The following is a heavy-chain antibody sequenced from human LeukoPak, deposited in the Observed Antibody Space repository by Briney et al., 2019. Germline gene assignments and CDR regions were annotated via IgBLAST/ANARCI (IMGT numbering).Heavy chain of an antibody. V-gene: IGHV3-7*01. CDR1: GFTFSSYA. CDR3: ARDPGYYDSSGYFDY. D-gene: IGHD3-22*01. CDR2: IKQDGSEK. J-gene: IGHJ4*02. Sequence: GGSLRLSCAASGFTFSSYAMSWVRQAPGKGLEWVANIKQDGSEKYYVDSVKGRFTISRDNAKNSLYLPMNSLRAEDTAVYYCARDPGYYDSSGYFDYWGQGTLVTVSS.